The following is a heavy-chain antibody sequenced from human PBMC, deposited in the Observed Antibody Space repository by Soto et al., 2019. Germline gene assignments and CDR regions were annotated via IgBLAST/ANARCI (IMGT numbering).Heavy chain of an antibody. CDR2: ISSSSSYI. J-gene: IGHJ6*02. CDR3: ARDPSGGGYRGLYGMDV. Sequence: EVQLVESGGGLVKPGGSLRLSCAASGFTFSSYSMNWVRQAPGKGLEWVSSISSSSSYIYYADSVKGRFTISRDNAKNPLYLQMNSLRAEDTAVYYCARDPSGGGYRGLYGMDVWGQGTTVTVSS. V-gene: IGHV3-21*01. D-gene: IGHD3-16*02. CDR1: GFTFSSYS.